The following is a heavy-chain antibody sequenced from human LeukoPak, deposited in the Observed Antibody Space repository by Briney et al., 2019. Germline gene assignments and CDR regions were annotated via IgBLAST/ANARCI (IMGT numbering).Heavy chain of an antibody. CDR2: INDSGST. CDR3: ARGVGYCSGGSCYPSKDYMDV. Sequence: SETLSLTCAVYGGSFSGYYWSWIRQPPGKGLEWIGEINDSGSTNYNPSLKSRVTISVDTSKNQFSLKLSSVTAADTAVYYCARGVGYCSGGSCYPSKDYMDVWGKGTTVTVSS. J-gene: IGHJ6*03. CDR1: GGSFSGYY. V-gene: IGHV4-34*01. D-gene: IGHD2-15*01.